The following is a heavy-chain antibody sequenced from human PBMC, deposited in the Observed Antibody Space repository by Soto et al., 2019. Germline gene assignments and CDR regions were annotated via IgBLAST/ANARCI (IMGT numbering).Heavy chain of an antibody. D-gene: IGHD5-12*01. CDR2: IYYSGST. Sequence: QLPLQESGPGLVKPSETLSLTCTVSGGSISSSSYYWGWIRQPPGKGLEWIGSIYYSGSTYYNPSLKSRVTISVDTSKNQFSLKLSSVTAADTAVYYCARLVVRVAIIDYWGQGTLVTVSS. CDR1: GGSISSSSYY. V-gene: IGHV4-39*01. J-gene: IGHJ4*02. CDR3: ARLVVRVAIIDY.